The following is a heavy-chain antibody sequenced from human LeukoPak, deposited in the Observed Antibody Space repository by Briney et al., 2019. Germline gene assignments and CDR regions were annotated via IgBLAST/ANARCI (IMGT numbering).Heavy chain of an antibody. CDR1: GFTFSSYD. CDR2: IWYDGSNE. Sequence: PGGSLRLSCAASGFTFSSYDMHWVRQAPGKGLEWVAVIWYDGSNEYYADSVKGRFTISRDNSKNTLYLQMNSLRAEDTAVYYCARGSEDSSGYYYPSGGDYWGQGTLVTVSS. D-gene: IGHD3-22*01. V-gene: IGHV3-33*01. CDR3: ARGSEDSSGYYYPSGGDY. J-gene: IGHJ4*02.